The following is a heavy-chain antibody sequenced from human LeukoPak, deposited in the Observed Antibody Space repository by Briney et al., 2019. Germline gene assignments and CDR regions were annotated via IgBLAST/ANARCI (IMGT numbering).Heavy chain of an antibody. CDR1: GFTFSSYN. J-gene: IGHJ6*03. CDR3: AKSFDYYYYMDV. V-gene: IGHV3-23*01. CDR2: ISGSGGST. Sequence: GGSLRLSCAASGFTFSSYNMNWVRQAPGKGLEWVSAISGSGGSTYYADSVKGRFTISRDNSKNTLYLQMNSLRAEDTAVYYCAKSFDYYYYMDVWGKGTTVTISS. D-gene: IGHD3-3*01.